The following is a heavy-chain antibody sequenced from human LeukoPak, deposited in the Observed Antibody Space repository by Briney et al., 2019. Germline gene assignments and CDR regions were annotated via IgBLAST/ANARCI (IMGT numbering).Heavy chain of an antibody. J-gene: IGHJ1*01. Sequence: SETLSLTCAVYGGSFSGYYWSWIRQPPGKGLEWIGEINHSGSTNYNPSLKSRVTISVDTSKNQFSLKLSSVTAADTAVYYCARGTSYYYDSSGYLLAFQHWGQGTLVTVSS. CDR3: ARGTSYYYDSSGYLLAFQH. V-gene: IGHV4-34*01. CDR1: GGSFSGYY. D-gene: IGHD3-22*01. CDR2: INHSGST.